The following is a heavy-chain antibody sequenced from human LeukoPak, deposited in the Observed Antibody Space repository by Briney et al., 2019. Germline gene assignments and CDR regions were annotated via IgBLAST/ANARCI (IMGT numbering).Heavy chain of an antibody. V-gene: IGHV1-18*04. J-gene: IGHJ4*02. CDR1: GYTFSNYG. CDR2: TSYNGNT. CDR3: ARHSGSGWQALGY. D-gene: IGHD6-19*01. Sequence: ASVKVSCKASGYTFSNYGISWVRQAPGLGLEWMGWTSYNGNTNYAQKFQDRVTMTTDTSPTTAYMALRSLESDDTAVYYCARHSGSGWQALGYWGQGTLVTVSS.